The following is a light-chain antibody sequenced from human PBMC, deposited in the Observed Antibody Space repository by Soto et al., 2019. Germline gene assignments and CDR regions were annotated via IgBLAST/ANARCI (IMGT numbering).Light chain of an antibody. CDR1: QSVSSDY. Sequence: EIVLTQSPGTLSLSPGERATLSCRASQSVSSDYLAWYQQKPGQAPRLLISRASRRATGIPDRFSGSGSGTDFTLTISRLEPEDFAVYYCQQYGTSPWTFCQGTKVEV. V-gene: IGKV3-20*01. CDR3: QQYGTSPWT. J-gene: IGKJ1*01. CDR2: RAS.